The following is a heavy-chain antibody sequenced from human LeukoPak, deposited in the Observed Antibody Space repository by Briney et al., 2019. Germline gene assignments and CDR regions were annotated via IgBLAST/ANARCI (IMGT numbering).Heavy chain of an antibody. Sequence: GSLRLSCAASGFTFSSYWMSWVRQAPGKGLEWIGYIYYSGSTNYNPSLMSRATISVDTAKNQFSLKLTSVTAADTAVYYCTRAASSGPLFTYHMDVWGKGTTVTVSS. D-gene: IGHD3-22*01. V-gene: IGHV4-59*12. CDR3: TRAASSGPLFTYHMDV. J-gene: IGHJ6*03. CDR2: IYYSGST. CDR1: GFTFSSYW.